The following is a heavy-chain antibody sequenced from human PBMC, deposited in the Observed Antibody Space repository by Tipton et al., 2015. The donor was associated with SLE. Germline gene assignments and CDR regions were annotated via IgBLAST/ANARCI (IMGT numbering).Heavy chain of an antibody. Sequence: TLSLTCTVSGGSISAYYWSWMRQPAGKGLELVGRIYSSGNTNYNPSLKSRVTPSVDTSKNQFSLRLTSVTAADTAVYFCAREDVGFCNGGSCPYYFDFWGQGTLVTVS. V-gene: IGHV4-4*07. CDR3: AREDVGFCNGGSCPYYFDF. D-gene: IGHD2-15*01. CDR2: IYSSGNT. CDR1: GGSISAYY. J-gene: IGHJ4*02.